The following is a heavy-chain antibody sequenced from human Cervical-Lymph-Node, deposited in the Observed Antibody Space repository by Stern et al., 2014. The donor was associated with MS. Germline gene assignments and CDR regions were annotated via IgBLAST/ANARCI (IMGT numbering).Heavy chain of an antibody. D-gene: IGHD6-13*01. CDR1: GGTFSSIE. V-gene: IGHV1-69*01. J-gene: IGHJ4*02. CDR2: ISPLFGTT. CDR3: VRDQGGIAAS. Sequence: VQLVESGAEVKQPGSSMKVSCKASGGTFSSIEISWVRQAPGQGLECLGGISPLFGTTNYAQQVQGRVTIVADESTNTVNMELSRLRSEDTAVYYCVRDQGGIAASWGQGTLVTVSS.